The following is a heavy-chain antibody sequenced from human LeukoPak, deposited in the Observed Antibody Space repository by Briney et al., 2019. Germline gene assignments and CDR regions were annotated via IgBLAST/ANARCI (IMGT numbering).Heavy chain of an antibody. CDR1: GFTFSTYW. V-gene: IGHV3-7*01. J-gene: IGHJ4*02. D-gene: IGHD1-1*01. Sequence: AGGSLRLSSAPSGFTFSTYWMTCVRHAPEKGLEWVANIKPDGSQIYYVDSVKGRFTISRDNAKNSLYLQMNSLRGEDTAVYYCARDLNWETYWGQGTLVTV. CDR3: ARDLNWETY. CDR2: IKPDGSQI.